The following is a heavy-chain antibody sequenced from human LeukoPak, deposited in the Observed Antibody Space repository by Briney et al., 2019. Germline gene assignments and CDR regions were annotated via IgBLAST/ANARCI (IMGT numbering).Heavy chain of an antibody. CDR2: MNPNSGNT. CDR1: GYTFTSYD. V-gene: IGHV1-8*01. D-gene: IGHD6-6*01. Sequence: ASVKVSCKASGYTFTSYDINWVRQATGQGLEWMGWMNPNSGNTGYAQKFQGRVTMTRNTSISTAYMELSSLRSEDTAVYYCARRQQLVGLSHDIGWFDPWGQGTPVTVSS. J-gene: IGHJ5*02. CDR3: ARRQQLVGLSHDIGWFDP.